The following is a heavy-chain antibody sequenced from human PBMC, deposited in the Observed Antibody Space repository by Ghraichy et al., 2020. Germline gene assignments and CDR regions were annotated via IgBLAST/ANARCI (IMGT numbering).Heavy chain of an antibody. J-gene: IGHJ3*02. CDR2: IHISGST. CDR3: VRSTEYGDYGGGI. CDR1: GGSISSYY. Sequence: SETLSLTCTVSGGSISSYYWSWIRQPPGKGLEWIGYIHISGSTNYNPSLKSRVTISVDTSKNQFSLKLSSVTAADTAVYYCVRSTEYGDYGGGIWGQGTMVTVSS. V-gene: IGHV4-4*09. D-gene: IGHD4-17*01.